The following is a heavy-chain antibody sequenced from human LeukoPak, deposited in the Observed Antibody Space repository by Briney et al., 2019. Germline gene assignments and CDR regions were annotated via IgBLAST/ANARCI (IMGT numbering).Heavy chain of an antibody. CDR3: ATGGRDGYNYYPY. D-gene: IGHD5-24*01. Sequence: PSETLSLTCTVSGGSISSGSYYWSWIRQPAGKGLEWIGRIYTSGSTNYNPSLKSRVTISVDTSKNQFSLKLSSVTAADTAVYYCATGGRDGYNYYPYWGQGTLVTVSS. CDR1: GGSISSGSYY. V-gene: IGHV4-61*02. J-gene: IGHJ4*02. CDR2: IYTSGST.